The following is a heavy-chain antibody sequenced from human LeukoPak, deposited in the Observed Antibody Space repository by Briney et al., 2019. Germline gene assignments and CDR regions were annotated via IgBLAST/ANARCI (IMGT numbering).Heavy chain of an antibody. CDR3: AKDRDVVVVVAATPLYDY. CDR1: GFTFSSYS. Sequence: GGSLRLSCAASGFTFSSYSMNWVRQAPGKGLEWVSSISSSSSYIYYADSVKGRFTISRDNSKNTLYLQMNSLRAEDTAVYYCAKDRDVVVVVAATPLYDYWGQGTLVTVSS. V-gene: IGHV3-21*04. D-gene: IGHD2-15*01. CDR2: ISSSSSYI. J-gene: IGHJ4*02.